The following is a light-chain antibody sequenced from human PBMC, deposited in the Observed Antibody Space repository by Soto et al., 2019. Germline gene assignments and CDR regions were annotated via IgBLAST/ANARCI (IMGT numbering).Light chain of an antibody. V-gene: IGKV3-20*01. CDR3: QQYGSSRT. J-gene: IGKJ1*01. CDR2: GAS. CDR1: QSVSSSY. Sequence: EIVLTQSPGTLSLSPGERATLSCRASQSVSSSYLAWYQQKPGQAPRLLIYGASSRATGIPDRFSRSWSGTDFTLTISRLEPEDFAVYYCQQYGSSRTFGQGTKVEIK.